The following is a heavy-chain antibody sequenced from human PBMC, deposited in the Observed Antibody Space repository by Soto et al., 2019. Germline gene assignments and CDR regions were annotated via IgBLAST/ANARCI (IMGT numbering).Heavy chain of an antibody. CDR2: ISPRSSDT. Sequence: GASVKVSCKTSSYTFTTNGISWVRPAPRQELEWMGWISPRSSDTKYAQKFQGRLTVTTDTSTRIAYMELKSLRSDDTVVYYCASGRDVQTRDLTVYYYHGMDVWGQGTTVTVSS. J-gene: IGHJ6*02. V-gene: IGHV1-18*01. CDR1: SYTFTTNG. CDR3: ASGRDVQTRDLTVYYYHGMDV. D-gene: IGHD3-3*01.